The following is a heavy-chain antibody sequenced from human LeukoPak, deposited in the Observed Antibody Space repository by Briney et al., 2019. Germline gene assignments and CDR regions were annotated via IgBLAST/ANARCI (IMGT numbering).Heavy chain of an antibody. CDR3: TRRYGGHSGWAGYHDS. CDR1: GFSFSAYI. D-gene: IGHD6-19*01. CDR2: IRSDGSST. V-gene: IGHV3-64*01. J-gene: IGHJ4*02. Sequence: PGGSLRLSCVASGFSFSAYIMHWVRQAPGKGLEYVSAIRSDGSSTFYPNSGKGRFTISRDNSESTLYLQMGSLRAEDTAVYYCTRRYGGHSGWAGYHDSWGQGALVTVSS.